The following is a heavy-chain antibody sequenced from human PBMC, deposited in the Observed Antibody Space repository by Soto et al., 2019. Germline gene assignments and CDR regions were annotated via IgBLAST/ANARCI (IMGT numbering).Heavy chain of an antibody. CDR1: GYTFTTYG. Sequence: QVQLVQSGAEVKKPGASVKVSCKASGYTFTTYGITWVRQAPGQGLEWMGWISAYIGNTNDAQKLQGRLTVTTDTSTNTAYMNLRRRRSDDTAVYYWARVVKAGDYGDYGRYYFDYWGHGTLVTVSS. D-gene: IGHD4-17*01. J-gene: IGHJ4*01. V-gene: IGHV1-18*04. CDR3: ARVVKAGDYGDYGRYYFDY. CDR2: ISAYIGNT.